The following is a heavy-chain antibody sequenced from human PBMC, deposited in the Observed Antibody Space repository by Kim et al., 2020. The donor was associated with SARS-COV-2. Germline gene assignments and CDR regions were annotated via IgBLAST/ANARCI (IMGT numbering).Heavy chain of an antibody. J-gene: IGHJ6*02. CDR1: GFNFSSYG. Sequence: GGSLRLSCAASGFNFSSYGMHWVRQAPGKGLEWVAVIWYDGSNKYYADSVKGRFTISRDNSKNTLYLQMNSLRAEDTAVYYCARGGYCSSTSCSEGYYYYYGMNVWGQGTTVTVPS. D-gene: IGHD2-2*01. V-gene: IGHV3-33*01. CDR3: ARGGYCSSTSCSEGYYYYYGMNV. CDR2: IWYDGSNK.